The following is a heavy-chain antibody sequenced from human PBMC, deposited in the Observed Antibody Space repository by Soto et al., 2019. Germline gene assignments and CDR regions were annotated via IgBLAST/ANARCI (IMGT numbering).Heavy chain of an antibody. D-gene: IGHD3-22*01. CDR2: ISGSGGST. V-gene: IGHV3-23*01. Sequence: HPGGSLRLSCAASGFTFSSYAMSWVRQAPGKGLEWVSAISGSGGSTYYADSVKGRFTISRDNSKNTLYLQMNSLRAEDTAVYYCAKTEYYYDSSGYYPIYYYGMDVWGQGTLVTVSS. CDR3: AKTEYYYDSSGYYPIYYYGMDV. J-gene: IGHJ6*02. CDR1: GFTFSSYA.